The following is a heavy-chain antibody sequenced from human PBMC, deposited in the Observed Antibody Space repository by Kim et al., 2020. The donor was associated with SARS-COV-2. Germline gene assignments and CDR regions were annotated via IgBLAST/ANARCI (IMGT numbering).Heavy chain of an antibody. Sequence: GGSLRLSCAASGSTFSSYGMHWVRQGPGKGLEWVALIWYDGSNKYYADAVKGRFTISRDNSKKTVYLQMNSLRAEDTAVYYCAKGPNSSGWYGVDYWGQGTLVTVSS. CDR1: GSTFSSYG. J-gene: IGHJ4*02. V-gene: IGHV3-33*06. D-gene: IGHD6-19*01. CDR2: IWYDGSNK. CDR3: AKGPNSSGWYGVDY.